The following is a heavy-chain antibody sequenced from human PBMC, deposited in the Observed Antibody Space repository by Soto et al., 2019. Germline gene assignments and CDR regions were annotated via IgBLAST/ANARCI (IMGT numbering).Heavy chain of an antibody. Sequence: ASVKVSCKASGYTFTGYYMHWVRQAPGQGLEWMGWINPNSGGTNYAQKFQGRVTMTRDTSISTAYMELSRLRSDDTAVYYCARDSSGYYTAYYWGPGTLVTVSP. CDR2: INPNSGGT. J-gene: IGHJ4*02. V-gene: IGHV1-2*02. CDR1: GYTFTGYY. D-gene: IGHD3-22*01. CDR3: ARDSSGYYTAYY.